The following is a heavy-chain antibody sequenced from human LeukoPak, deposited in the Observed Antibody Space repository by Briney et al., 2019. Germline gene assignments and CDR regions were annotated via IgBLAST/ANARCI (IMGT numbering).Heavy chain of an antibody. D-gene: IGHD1-26*01. CDR2: IIPIFGTA. CDR1: GYTFTSYG. Sequence: SVKVSCKASGYTFTSYGISWVRHAPGQGLEWMGGIIPIFGTANYAQKFQGRVTITADESTSTAYMELSSLRSEDTAVYYCARGNSGSYNGYFQHWGQGTLVTVSS. V-gene: IGHV1-69*13. J-gene: IGHJ1*01. CDR3: ARGNSGSYNGYFQH.